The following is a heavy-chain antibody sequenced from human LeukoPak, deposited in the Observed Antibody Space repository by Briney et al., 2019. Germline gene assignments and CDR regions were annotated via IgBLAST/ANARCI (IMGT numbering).Heavy chain of an antibody. CDR3: ARQPCSGGTCYFDY. CDR1: GLTFSGYA. Sequence: GGSLRLSCAAIGLTFSGYAMSWVRQAPGKGLKWVAVISHDGSNQYYADSVKGRFTISRDNSKNTFYLQINSLRPEDTAVYYCARQPCSGGTCYFDYWGQGTLVTVSS. CDR2: ISHDGSNQ. D-gene: IGHD2-15*01. V-gene: IGHV3-30*03. J-gene: IGHJ4*02.